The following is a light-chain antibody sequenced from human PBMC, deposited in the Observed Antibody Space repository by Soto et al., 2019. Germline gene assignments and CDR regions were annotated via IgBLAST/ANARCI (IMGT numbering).Light chain of an antibody. CDR2: GAS. J-gene: IGKJ1*01. CDR1: QSISSY. Sequence: DIQMTQSPSSLSASVRDRVTITCRASQSISSYLNWYQQKPGNSPKVLLYGASILQTGVPSRFSGSGSGTDFTLTIRSLQPEDSATYYCQQSYSAPWTFGQGTKVEIK. V-gene: IGKV1-39*01. CDR3: QQSYSAPWT.